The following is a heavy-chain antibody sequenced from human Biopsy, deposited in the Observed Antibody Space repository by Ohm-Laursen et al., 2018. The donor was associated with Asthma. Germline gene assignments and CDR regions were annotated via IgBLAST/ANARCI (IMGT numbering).Heavy chain of an antibody. J-gene: IGHJ4*02. V-gene: IGHV4-59*01. CDR3: ARGISRVTGLFDHFDS. Sequence: GTLSLTCAVSGGSISSYYWSWIRQPPGKGLEWIGHIYYSGSTNYQPSLKSRVTISVDTSKNQFSLKLRSVTAADAAVYYCARGISRVTGLFDHFDSWGQGTLVTVSS. D-gene: IGHD2-21*02. CDR1: GGSISSYY. CDR2: IYYSGST.